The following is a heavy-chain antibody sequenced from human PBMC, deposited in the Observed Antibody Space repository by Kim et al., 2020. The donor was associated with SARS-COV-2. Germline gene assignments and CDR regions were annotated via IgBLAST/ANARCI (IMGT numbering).Heavy chain of an antibody. D-gene: IGHD6-13*01. J-gene: IGHJ4*02. CDR1: GFTFSSYS. CDR3: ASQYSSKWGNFDY. Sequence: GGSLRLSCAASGFTFSSYSMNWVRQAPGKGLEWVSSISSSSSYIYYADSVKGRFTISRDNAKNSLYLQMNSLRAEDTAVYYCASQYSSKWGNFDYWGQGTLVTVSS. CDR2: ISSSSSYI. V-gene: IGHV3-21*01.